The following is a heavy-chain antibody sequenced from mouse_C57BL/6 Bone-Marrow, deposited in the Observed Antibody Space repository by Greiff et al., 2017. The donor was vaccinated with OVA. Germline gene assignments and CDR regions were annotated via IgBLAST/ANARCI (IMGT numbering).Heavy chain of an antibody. J-gene: IGHJ1*03. CDR3: TAFGSSLYWYFDV. Sequence: EVQLQQSGAELVRPGASVKLSCTASGFTITDDYMHWVKQRPEQGLEWIGWIDPENGDTEYASKFQGKATITADTSSNTAYLQLSSLTSEDTAVYYCTAFGSSLYWYFDVWGTGTTVTVSS. CDR2: IDPENGDT. CDR1: GFTITDDY. D-gene: IGHD1-1*01. V-gene: IGHV14-4*01.